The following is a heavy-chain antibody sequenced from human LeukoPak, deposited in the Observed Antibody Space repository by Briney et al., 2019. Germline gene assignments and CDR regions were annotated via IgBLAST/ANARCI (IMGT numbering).Heavy chain of an antibody. CDR2: ISGSGGST. CDR1: GFTFSSYA. Sequence: GGSLRLSCAASGFTFSSYAMSWVRQAPGKGLEWVSAISGSGGSTYYADSVKGRFTISRDNSKNTLYLQMNSLRAEDTAVYYCAKGSSSGWYGYNWFDPWGQGTLVTVSS. V-gene: IGHV3-23*01. D-gene: IGHD6-19*01. J-gene: IGHJ5*02. CDR3: AKGSSSGWYGYNWFDP.